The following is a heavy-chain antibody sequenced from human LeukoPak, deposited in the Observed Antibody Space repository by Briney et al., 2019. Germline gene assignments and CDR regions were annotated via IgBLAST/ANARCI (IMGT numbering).Heavy chain of an antibody. Sequence: GAPMLLSGAACVTAFSNYMRRVRRAPPGEGVEGFVIISGGSKTYEDSVKGRFTNSRDNSKNTLYLQMNRLRAEDTAGDYCARGSSGIAAAGTFDFWGQRTLVTVSS. CDR3: ARGSSGIAAAGTFDF. CDR2: IISGGSK. CDR1: VTAFSNY. D-gene: IGHD6-13*01. V-gene: IGHV3-53*01. J-gene: IGHJ4*02.